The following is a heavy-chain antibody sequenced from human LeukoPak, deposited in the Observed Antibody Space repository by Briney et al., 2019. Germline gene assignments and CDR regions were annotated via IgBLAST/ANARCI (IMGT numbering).Heavy chain of an antibody. J-gene: IGHJ6*04. Sequence: GGSLRLSCAASGFTFSSYSMNWVRQAPGKGLEWVSSISSSSSYIYYADSVKGRFTISRDNAKNSLYLQMNSLRAEDTAVYYCARVRVRGPLWPPNYYGMDVWGKGTTVTVSP. V-gene: IGHV3-21*01. CDR2: ISSSSSYI. CDR3: ARVRVRGPLWPPNYYGMDV. CDR1: GFTFSSYS. D-gene: IGHD3-10*01.